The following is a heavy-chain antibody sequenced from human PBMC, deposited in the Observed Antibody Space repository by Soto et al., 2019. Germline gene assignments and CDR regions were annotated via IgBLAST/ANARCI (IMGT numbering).Heavy chain of an antibody. J-gene: IGHJ3*02. CDR3: ARDEPDTGEGFDI. CDR2: VYTSGTT. Sequence: QVQLQESGPGLVKPSETLSLTCSVSGASMNTYFWSSIRQPAGKGLEWIGRVYTSGTTNYNPSLKSRVTMSVDTSKKQVSLKLISLTAADTGLYYCARDEPDTGEGFDIWGQGTMVTVSS. CDR1: GASMNTYF. V-gene: IGHV4-4*07. D-gene: IGHD3-10*01.